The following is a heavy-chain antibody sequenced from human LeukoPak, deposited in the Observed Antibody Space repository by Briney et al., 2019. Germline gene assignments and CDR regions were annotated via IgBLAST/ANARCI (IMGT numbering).Heavy chain of an antibody. D-gene: IGHD3-10*01. CDR2: ISGGGGST. V-gene: IGHV3-23*01. J-gene: IGHJ4*02. CDR3: AKEEDYYGSGSYFY. Sequence: PGGSLRLSCAASGFTFSSYAMSWVRQAPGKGLEWVSAISGGGGSTYYADSVKGRFTISRDNSKNTLYLQMNSLRAEDTAVYYCAKEEDYYGSGSYFYWGQGTLVTVSS. CDR1: GFTFSSYA.